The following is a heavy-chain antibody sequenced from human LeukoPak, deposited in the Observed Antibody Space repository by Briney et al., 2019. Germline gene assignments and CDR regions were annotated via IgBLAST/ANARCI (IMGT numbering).Heavy chain of an antibody. Sequence: ASVKVSCKASGGTFSSYAISWVRQAPGQGLEWMGGIIPIFGTANYAQKFQGRVTITADKSTSTAYMELSSLRSEDTAVYYCASMAPLCSGGSCPHGNWFDPWGQGTLVTVSS. CDR3: ASMAPLCSGGSCPHGNWFDP. V-gene: IGHV1-69*06. D-gene: IGHD2-15*01. CDR2: IIPIFGTA. J-gene: IGHJ5*02. CDR1: GGTFSSYA.